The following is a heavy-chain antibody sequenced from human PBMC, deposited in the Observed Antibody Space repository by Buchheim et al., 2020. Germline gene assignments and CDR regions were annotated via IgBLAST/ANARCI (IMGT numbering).Heavy chain of an antibody. D-gene: IGHD3-9*01. CDR3: AREKRYLPPSYYYGMDV. J-gene: IGHJ6*02. CDR2: INHSGST. Sequence: QVQLQESGPGLVKPSGTLSLTCAVSGGSISSSNWWSWVRQPPGKGLEWIGEINHSGSTNYNPSLKSRVTISVDTSKNHFSLKLSSVTAADTAVYYCAREKRYLPPSYYYGMDVWGHGTT. V-gene: IGHV4-4*02. CDR1: GGSISSSNW.